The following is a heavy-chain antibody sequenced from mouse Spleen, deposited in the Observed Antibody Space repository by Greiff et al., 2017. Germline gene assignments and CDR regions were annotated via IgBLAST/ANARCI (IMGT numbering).Heavy chain of an antibody. V-gene: IGHV1-4*01. CDR3: AHPAWTRRVYYYAMGY. Sequence: VQLQQSGAELARPGASVKMSCTASGYTFTSYTMHWVKQRPGQGLEWIGYINPSSGYTKYNQKFKDKATLTADKSSSTAYMQLSSLTSEDSAVYNCAHPAWTRRVYYYAMGYWGQGTSGTGSS. CDR2: INPSSGYT. CDR1: GYTFTSYT. J-gene: IGHJ4*01.